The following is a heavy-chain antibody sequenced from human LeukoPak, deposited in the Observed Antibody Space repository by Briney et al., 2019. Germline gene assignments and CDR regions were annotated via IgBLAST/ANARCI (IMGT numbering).Heavy chain of an antibody. CDR2: INPNSGGT. D-gene: IGHD1-26*01. V-gene: IGHV1-2*02. CDR3: ARDPLVGTTTEFDY. CDR1: GYMFIAYA. Sequence: ASVKVSCKTSGYMFIAYAIHGVRQAPGQGLEWRGWINPNSGGTNYAQKSQGRVIMTRDTSTRTVYMELSRLTSDDTAVYYCARDPLVGTTTEFDYWGQGTLVTVSS. J-gene: IGHJ4*02.